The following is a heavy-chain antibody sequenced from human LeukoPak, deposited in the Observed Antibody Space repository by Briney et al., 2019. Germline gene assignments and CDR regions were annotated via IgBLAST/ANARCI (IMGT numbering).Heavy chain of an antibody. J-gene: IGHJ4*02. CDR2: IKQDGSEK. Sequence: GGSLRLSCAASGFTFSSYWMSWVRQAPGKGLEWVANIKQDGSEKYYVDSVKGRFTISRDNAKNSLYLQMNSLRAEDTAVYYCASTAELGYCSGGSCHRLDYWGQGTLVTVSS. D-gene: IGHD2-15*01. CDR1: GFTFSSYW. V-gene: IGHV3-7*01. CDR3: ASTAELGYCSGGSCHRLDY.